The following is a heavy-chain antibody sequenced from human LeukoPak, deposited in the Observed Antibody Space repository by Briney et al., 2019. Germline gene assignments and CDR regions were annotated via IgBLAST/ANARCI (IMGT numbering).Heavy chain of an antibody. Sequence: GPLRLSCAPSEFTFNNYTLNWVRQVPGKGLEWVSSINNSSRYISYADSVNGRFTISRDNAKNSLYLQMNSLRAEDTAVYYCARDLGIVYYYGMDVWGQGTTVIVSS. CDR2: INNSSRYI. CDR3: ARDLGIVYYYGMDV. CDR1: EFTFNNYT. V-gene: IGHV3-21*01. J-gene: IGHJ6*02. D-gene: IGHD7-27*01.